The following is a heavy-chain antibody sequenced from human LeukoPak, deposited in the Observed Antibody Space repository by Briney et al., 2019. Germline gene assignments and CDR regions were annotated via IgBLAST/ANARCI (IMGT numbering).Heavy chain of an antibody. CDR1: GYSFTSYW. D-gene: IGHD2-15*01. V-gene: IGHV5-10-1*01. Sequence: GESLKISCKGSGYSFTSYWISWVRQMPGKGLEWMGRIDPSDSYTNYSPSFQGHVTISADKSISTAYLQWSSLKASDTAMYYCARPYCSGGSCYYFDYWGQGTLVTVSP. CDR2: IDPSDSYT. J-gene: IGHJ4*02. CDR3: ARPYCSGGSCYYFDY.